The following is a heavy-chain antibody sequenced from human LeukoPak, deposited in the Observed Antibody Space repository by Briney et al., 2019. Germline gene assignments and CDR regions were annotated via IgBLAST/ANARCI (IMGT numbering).Heavy chain of an antibody. CDR3: ARDEYYYGSGSYFAFDI. CDR1: GGSISSYY. D-gene: IGHD3-10*01. CDR2: IYTSGST. Sequence: SETLSLTCTVSGGSISSYYWNWIRQPAGKGLEWIGRIYTSGSTNYNPSLKSRVTMSVDTSKNQFSLKLSSVTAADTAVYYCARDEYYYGSGSYFAFDIWGQGTMVTVSS. V-gene: IGHV4-4*07. J-gene: IGHJ3*02.